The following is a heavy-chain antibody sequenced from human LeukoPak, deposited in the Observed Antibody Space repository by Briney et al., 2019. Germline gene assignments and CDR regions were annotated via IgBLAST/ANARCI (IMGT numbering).Heavy chain of an antibody. J-gene: IGHJ5*02. Sequence: GGSLRLSCAASGFTFSSYGMSWVRQAPGKGLEWVSAISGSGGSTYYADSVKGRFTISRDNSKNTLYLQMNSLRSDDTAVYYCARGSPIVVVPRNWFDPWGQGTLVTVSS. CDR3: ARGSPIVVVPRNWFDP. V-gene: IGHV3-23*01. D-gene: IGHD2-2*01. CDR2: ISGSGGST. CDR1: GFTFSSYG.